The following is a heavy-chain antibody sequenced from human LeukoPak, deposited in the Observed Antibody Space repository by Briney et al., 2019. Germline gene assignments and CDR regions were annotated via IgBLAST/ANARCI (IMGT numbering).Heavy chain of an antibody. J-gene: IGHJ4*02. CDR1: GFTFSSYS. CDR2: ISSSSSYI. D-gene: IGHD5-12*01. CDR3: ARVEIFVATSHHCFDY. V-gene: IGHV3-21*01. Sequence: PGGSLRLSCAASGFTFSSYSMNWVRQAPGKGLEWASSISSSSSYIYYADSVKGRFTISRDNAKNSLYLQMNSLRAEDTAVYYCARVEIFVATSHHCFDYWGQGTLVTVSS.